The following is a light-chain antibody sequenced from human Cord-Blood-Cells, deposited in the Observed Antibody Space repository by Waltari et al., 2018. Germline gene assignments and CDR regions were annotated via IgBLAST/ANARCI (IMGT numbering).Light chain of an antibody. CDR1: QRVSSN. V-gene: IGKV3-15*01. CDR3: QQYNNWPRT. Sequence: IVMTQSPATLSVSPGARAPLSCRASQRVSSNLPWYQQKPGQAPRLRIYSASTRATGIPARFSGSGTGTEFTLTISSLQSEDFAVYYCQQYNNWPRTFGQGTKVEIK. J-gene: IGKJ1*01. CDR2: SAS.